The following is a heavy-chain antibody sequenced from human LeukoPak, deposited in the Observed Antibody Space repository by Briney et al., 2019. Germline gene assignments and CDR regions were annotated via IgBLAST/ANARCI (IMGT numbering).Heavy chain of an antibody. CDR1: GFTFSSSA. Sequence: GGSLRLSCAASGFTFSSSAMSWVRQAPGKGLEWVSNISGSGSGGSTYYADSVKGRFTISRDNSKNTLYLQMNSLRAEDTAVYYCAKRGAEVGATVAPGDYWGQGTLVTVSS. J-gene: IGHJ4*02. CDR3: AKRGAEVGATVAPGDY. D-gene: IGHD1-26*01. CDR2: ISGSGSGGST. V-gene: IGHV3-23*01.